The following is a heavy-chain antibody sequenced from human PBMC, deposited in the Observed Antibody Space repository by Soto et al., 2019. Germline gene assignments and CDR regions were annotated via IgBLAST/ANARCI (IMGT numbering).Heavy chain of an antibody. J-gene: IGHJ4*02. D-gene: IGHD1-7*01. CDR3: ARDPCLTGTTPCMLHYFDY. V-gene: IGHV3-21*01. Sequence: SLRLSCAASGFTFSSYSMNWVRQAPGKGLEWVSSISSSSSYIYYADSVKGRFTISRDNAKNSLYLQMNSLRAEDTAVYYCARDPCLTGTTPCMLHYFDYWGQGTLVTVSS. CDR2: ISSSSSYI. CDR1: GFTFSSYS.